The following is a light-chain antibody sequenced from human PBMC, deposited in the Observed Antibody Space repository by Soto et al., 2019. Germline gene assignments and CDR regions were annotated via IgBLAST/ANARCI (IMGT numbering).Light chain of an antibody. CDR1: QSISSW. CDR3: QQSYNTPRT. V-gene: IGKV1-5*01. CDR2: DAS. J-gene: IGKJ1*01. Sequence: DIQMTQSPSTLSASVGDRVTITCRASQSISSWLAWYQQKPGKAPKLLIYDASSLESGVPSRFSGRGSGTDFTLTISGLQPEDVAIYYCQQSYNTPRTFGQGTKVDIK.